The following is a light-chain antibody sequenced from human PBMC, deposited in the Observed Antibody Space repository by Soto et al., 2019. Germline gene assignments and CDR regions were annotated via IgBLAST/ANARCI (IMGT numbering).Light chain of an antibody. J-gene: IGKJ4*01. Sequence: ETVLTQSPATLSLSPGERATLSCRASQSVSRYLAWYQQKPGQAPRLLIYDASNMATGIPARFSGSGSGTYFTLTISSLEPEDFAVNYCQQRQSWPPLTFGGGTKVEIK. CDR3: QQRQSWPPLT. CDR2: DAS. V-gene: IGKV3-11*01. CDR1: QSVSRY.